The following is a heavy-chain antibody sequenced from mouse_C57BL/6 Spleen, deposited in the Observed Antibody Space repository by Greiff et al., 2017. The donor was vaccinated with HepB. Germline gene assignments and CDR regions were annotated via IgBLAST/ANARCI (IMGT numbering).Heavy chain of an antibody. CDR3: ARKGNYYGSNWYFGV. D-gene: IGHD1-1*01. Sequence: QVQLQQSGAELARPGASVKMSCKASGYTFTSYTMHWVKQRPGQGLEWIGYINPSSGYTKYNQKFKDKATLTADKSSSTAYMQLSSLTSEDSAVYYCARKGNYYGSNWYFGVWGTGTTVTVSS. CDR1: GYTFTSYT. V-gene: IGHV1-4*01. CDR2: INPSSGYT. J-gene: IGHJ1*03.